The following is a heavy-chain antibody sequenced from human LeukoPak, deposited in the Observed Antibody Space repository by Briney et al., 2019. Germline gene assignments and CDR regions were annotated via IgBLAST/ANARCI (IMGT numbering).Heavy chain of an antibody. CDR2: IIPIFGIA. Sequence: SVNVSCTASGGTFSIYAISWVRQAPGQGIEWMGRIIPIFGIANYAKKFQGRVTITADKSKSTAYMELSSLRSEDTAVYYCARAVEPTVPTGAFDIWGQGTMVTVSS. D-gene: IGHD4-17*01. CDR1: GGTFSIYA. J-gene: IGHJ3*02. CDR3: ARAVEPTVPTGAFDI. V-gene: IGHV1-69*04.